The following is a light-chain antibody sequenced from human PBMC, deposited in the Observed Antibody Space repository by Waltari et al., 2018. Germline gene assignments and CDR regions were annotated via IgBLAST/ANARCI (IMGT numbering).Light chain of an antibody. J-gene: IGKJ2*01. CDR3: QQSYSTPYT. CDR1: QSITGY. V-gene: IGKV1-39*01. Sequence: DIQITHSPSSLSASVGDRVPLSCRASQSITGYLKWYQQKPGQAPKLLVYTASSLQSGIPLRFSGSGSGTDFTLTISSLQPEDFATYYCQQSYSTPYTFGQGTKLEIK. CDR2: TAS.